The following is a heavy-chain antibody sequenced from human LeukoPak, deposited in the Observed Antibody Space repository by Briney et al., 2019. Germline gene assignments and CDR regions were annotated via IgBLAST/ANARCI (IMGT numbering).Heavy chain of an antibody. J-gene: IGHJ4*02. CDR3: AKSVPSSGGLFDD. D-gene: IGHD6-25*01. CDR1: GFTFSSYA. CDR2: IRGSGGST. V-gene: IGHV3-23*01. Sequence: GGSLRLSCAASGFTFSSYAMSWVRQAPGKGLEWVSDIRGSGGSTYYADSVKGRFTISRDNTKNTLYLQMNSLRAEDTAVDYCAKSVPSSGGLFDDWGQGTLVTVSS.